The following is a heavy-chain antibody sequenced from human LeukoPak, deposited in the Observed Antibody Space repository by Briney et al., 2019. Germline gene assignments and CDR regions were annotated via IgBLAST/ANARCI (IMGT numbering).Heavy chain of an antibody. CDR3: ARYGSGTSYITNYFDY. D-gene: IGHD3-10*01. J-gene: IGHJ4*02. V-gene: IGHV3-48*02. CDR1: GFTFSSYG. Sequence: PGRSLRLSCAASGFTFSSYGMHWVRQAPGKGLEWVSYISSDSRTMYYADSVKGRFTISRDNAKNSLYLQMKSLRDEDTAVYYCARYGSGTSYITNYFDYWGQGTLVTVSS. CDR2: ISSDSRTM.